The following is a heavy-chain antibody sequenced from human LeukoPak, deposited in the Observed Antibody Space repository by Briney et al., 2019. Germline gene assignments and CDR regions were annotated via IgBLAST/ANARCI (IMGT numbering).Heavy chain of an antibody. D-gene: IGHD5-18*01. CDR1: GFTFSSYW. J-gene: IGHJ6*03. CDR2: ISSSGSTI. Sequence: PGGSLRLSCAASGFTFSSYWMSWVRQAPGKGLEWVSYISSSGSTIYYADSVKGRFTISRDNAKNSLYLQMNSLRAEDTAVYYCARVWQLWLQLSYYMDVWGKGTTVTVSS. V-gene: IGHV3-48*04. CDR3: ARVWQLWLQLSYYMDV.